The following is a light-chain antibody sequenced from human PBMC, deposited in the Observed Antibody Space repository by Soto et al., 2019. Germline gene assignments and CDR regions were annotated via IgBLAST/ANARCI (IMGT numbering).Light chain of an antibody. CDR1: SSNIGSNY. CDR2: RNN. V-gene: IGLV1-47*01. Sequence: QAVVTQPPSASGTPGQRVTISCSGSSSNIGSNYVYWYQQLPGTAPTLLIYRNNQWPSGVPDRFSGSKSGTSASLAISGLRFEDEADYYCATWDDSLRGWVFGGGTKVTVL. J-gene: IGLJ3*02. CDR3: ATWDDSLRGWV.